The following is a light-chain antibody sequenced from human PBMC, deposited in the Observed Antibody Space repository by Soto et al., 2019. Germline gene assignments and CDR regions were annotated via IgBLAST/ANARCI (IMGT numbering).Light chain of an antibody. V-gene: IGKV1-5*01. Sequence: DIQMTQSPSTLSASVGDRVTITCRASQSISTSLAWYQQKPGKAPKFLIYDASSLESGVPSRFSGSGSGTEFTLTISSLQPDDFASYYCQQYNSDHTFGQGTKVDIK. CDR2: DAS. CDR1: QSISTS. CDR3: QQYNSDHT. J-gene: IGKJ2*01.